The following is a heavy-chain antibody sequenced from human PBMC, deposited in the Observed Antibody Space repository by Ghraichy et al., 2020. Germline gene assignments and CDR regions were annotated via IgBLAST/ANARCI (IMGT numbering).Heavy chain of an antibody. D-gene: IGHD1/OR15-1a*01. CDR1: GFSFSTYA. Sequence: GESLNISCAASGFSFSTYAMSWVRQTPGKGLEWVSGIVGSGDRSYYADSVKGRFIISRDNSKNRLYLQMNSLRVEDTALYYCAKENKDARLDYFDYWGQGTLVTVSS. CDR2: IVGSGDRS. CDR3: AKENKDARLDYFDY. V-gene: IGHV3-23*01. J-gene: IGHJ4*02.